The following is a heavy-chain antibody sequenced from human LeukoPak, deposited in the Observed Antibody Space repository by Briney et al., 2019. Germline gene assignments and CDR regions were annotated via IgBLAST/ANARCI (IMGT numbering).Heavy chain of an antibody. Sequence: TLSLTCPVSGGSIRHGGYYWRWIRQHPGKGLEWIGYIYYSGSTYFNPSLKSRVTISVDTSKNQFSLKLSSVTAADTAVYYCGRGRSGIAAGELWFDPWGQGTLVTVSS. J-gene: IGHJ5*02. CDR3: GRGRSGIAAGELWFDP. CDR1: GGSIRHGGYY. D-gene: IGHD6-13*01. CDR2: IYYSGST. V-gene: IGHV4-31*03.